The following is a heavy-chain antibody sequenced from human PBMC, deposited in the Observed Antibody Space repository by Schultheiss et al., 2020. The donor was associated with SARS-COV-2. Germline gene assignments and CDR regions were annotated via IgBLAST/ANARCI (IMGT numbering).Heavy chain of an antibody. J-gene: IGHJ4*02. D-gene: IGHD3-22*01. CDR3: VPMIVVVKAIYY. Sequence: GGSLRLSCAASGFTFSSYAMHWVRQAPGKGLEWVAKIGRTGYDASQTHYVDSVRGRFTISRDNAKNSLYLQMSSLRAEDTAVYYCVPMIVVVKAIYYWGQGTLVTVSS. V-gene: IGHV3-30*14. CDR2: IGRTGYDA. CDR1: GFTFSSYA.